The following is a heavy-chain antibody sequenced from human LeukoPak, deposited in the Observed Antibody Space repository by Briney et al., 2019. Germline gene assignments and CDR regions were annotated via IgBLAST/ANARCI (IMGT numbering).Heavy chain of an antibody. CDR1: GFTFSSYW. D-gene: IGHD2-8*01. CDR2: INHNGNVI. Sequence: GGSLRLSCAASGFTFSSYWMNWARQAPGKGLEWVASINHNGNVIYYVDSVKGRFTISRDNAKNSLYLQMSNLRAEDTAVYFCARGCGLDVWGQGATVTVSS. CDR3: ARGCGLDV. V-gene: IGHV3-7*03. J-gene: IGHJ6*02.